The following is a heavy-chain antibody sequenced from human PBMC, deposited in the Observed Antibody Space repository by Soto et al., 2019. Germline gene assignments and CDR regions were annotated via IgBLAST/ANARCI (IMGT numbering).Heavy chain of an antibody. CDR1: GYTFTSYA. J-gene: IGHJ5*02. CDR3: ARSVDILSGYYRNWFDP. Sequence: GASVKVSCKASGYTFTSYAMHWVRQAPGQRLEWMGWINAGNGNTKYSQKFQGRVTITRDTSASTAYMELSSLRSEDTAVYYCARSVDILSGYYRNWFDPWGQGTLVTVSS. D-gene: IGHD3-9*01. CDR2: INAGNGNT. V-gene: IGHV1-3*01.